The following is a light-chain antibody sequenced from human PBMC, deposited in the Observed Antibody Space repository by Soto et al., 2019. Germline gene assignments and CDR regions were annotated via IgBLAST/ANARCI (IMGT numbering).Light chain of an antibody. CDR2: ANN. V-gene: IGLV1-40*01. J-gene: IGLJ1*01. CDR1: SSNIGAVYD. Sequence: QLVLTQPPSVSGAPGQRVTISCTGSSSNIGAVYDVHWYQQLPGTAPKLLIYANNNRPSGVPDRFSGSKSGNTASLTISGLQAEDEAEYYCSSYTNINTRACVFGTGTKLTVL. CDR3: SSYTNINTRACV.